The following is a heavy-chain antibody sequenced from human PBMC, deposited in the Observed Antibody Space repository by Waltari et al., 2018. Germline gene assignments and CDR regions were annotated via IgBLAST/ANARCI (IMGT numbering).Heavy chain of an antibody. Sequence: QVQLVQSGAEVKKPGSSVKVSCKASGGTFSSYAISWVRQAPGQGLEWMGRIIPIFGTANYAQKFQGRVTITADKSTSTAYMELSSLRSEDTAVYYCASPKYCSGGSCYYVLNYWGQGTLVTVSS. D-gene: IGHD2-15*01. CDR2: IIPIFGTA. V-gene: IGHV1-69*08. J-gene: IGHJ4*02. CDR3: ASPKYCSGGSCYYVLNY. CDR1: GGTFSSYA.